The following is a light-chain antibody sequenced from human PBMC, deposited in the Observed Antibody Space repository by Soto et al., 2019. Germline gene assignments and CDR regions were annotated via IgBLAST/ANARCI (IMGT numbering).Light chain of an antibody. Sequence: ESVLTQSPATLSLSPGERATLSCRASQSVSSYLAWYQQKPGQAPRLLIYDASNRATGIPARFSGSGSGTDFTLTISSLEPEDFAVYYCQQRSNWPPFTFGPGTKVDSK. J-gene: IGKJ3*01. CDR2: DAS. CDR3: QQRSNWPPFT. CDR1: QSVSSY. V-gene: IGKV3-11*01.